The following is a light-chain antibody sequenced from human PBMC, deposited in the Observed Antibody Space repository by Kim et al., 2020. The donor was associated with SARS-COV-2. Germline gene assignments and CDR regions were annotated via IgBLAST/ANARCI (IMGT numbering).Light chain of an antibody. CDR2: AVN. Sequence: QSALTQPRSVSGSPGQSVTISCTGTNSDISAYNYVSWYQQHPGKAPKLMIYAVNKRPSGVPDRFSGSKSDNTASLTISGLQAEDEADYYCSSYAGTYTWVFGGGTQLTVL. CDR3: SSYAGTYTWV. V-gene: IGLV2-11*01. CDR1: NSDISAYNY. J-gene: IGLJ3*02.